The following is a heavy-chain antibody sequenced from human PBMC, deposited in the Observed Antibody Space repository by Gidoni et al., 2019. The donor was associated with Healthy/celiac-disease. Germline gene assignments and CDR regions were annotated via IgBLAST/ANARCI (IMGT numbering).Heavy chain of an antibody. CDR2: INHSGST. CDR1: GGSFSGYY. D-gene: IGHD3-10*01. V-gene: IGHV4-34*01. J-gene: IGHJ4*02. CDR3: ARATTVWFGELLPDY. Sequence: QVQLQQWGAGLLKPSETLSLTCAVYGGSFSGYYWSWIRQPPGKGLEWIGEINHSGSTNYNPSLKSRGTISVDTSKNQFSLKLSSVTAADTAVYYCARATTVWFGELLPDYWGQGTLVTVSS.